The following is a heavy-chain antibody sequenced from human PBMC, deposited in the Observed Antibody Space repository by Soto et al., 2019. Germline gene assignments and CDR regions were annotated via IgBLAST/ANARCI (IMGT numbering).Heavy chain of an antibody. V-gene: IGHV1-3*01. CDR2: INAGNGNT. D-gene: IGHD3-10*01. CDR1: GYTFTSYA. J-gene: IGHJ6*03. CDR3: ARVSSYGSGSPKPPYYYYSYYMDV. Sequence: ASVKVSCKASGYTFTSYAMHWVRQAPGQRLEWMGWINAGNGNTKYSQKFQGRVTITRDTSASTAYMELSSLRSEDTAVYYCARVSSYGSGSPKPPYYYYSYYMDVWGKGTTVTVSS.